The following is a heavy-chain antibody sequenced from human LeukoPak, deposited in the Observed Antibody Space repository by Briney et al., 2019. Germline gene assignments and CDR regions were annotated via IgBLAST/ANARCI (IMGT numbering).Heavy chain of an antibody. CDR3: AKDMDHSNYKGYGMDV. CDR2: ISYDGSNK. D-gene: IGHD4-11*01. J-gene: IGHJ6*02. Sequence: PGGSLRLSCAASGFTFSSYGIHWVRQAPGKGLEWVAVISYDGSNKYYADSVKGRFTISRDNSKNTLYLQMNSLRAEDTAVYYCAKDMDHSNYKGYGMDVWGQGTTVTVSS. V-gene: IGHV3-30*18. CDR1: GFTFSSYG.